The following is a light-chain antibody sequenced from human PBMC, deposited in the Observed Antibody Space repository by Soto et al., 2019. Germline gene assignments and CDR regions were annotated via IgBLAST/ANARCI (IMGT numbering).Light chain of an antibody. Sequence: QSALTQPASVSGSPGQSITISCTGTSSDVGGYNYVSWYQQHPGKAPKLMIYEVSNRPSGVSNRFSGSKSGNTASLTISGHQAEDEADYYCSSYTSSSTLDVFGTGTKLTVL. J-gene: IGLJ1*01. CDR2: EVS. V-gene: IGLV2-14*01. CDR3: SSYTSSSTLDV. CDR1: SSDVGGYNY.